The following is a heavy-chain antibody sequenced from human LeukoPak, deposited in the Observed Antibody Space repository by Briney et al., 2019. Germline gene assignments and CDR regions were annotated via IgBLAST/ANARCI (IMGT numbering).Heavy chain of an antibody. CDR3: ARLDRQLAAAGAGVSDY. Sequence: SETLSLTCTVSGGSISSSSYSRGWIRQPPGKGLEWIGSIYYSGSTYYNPSLKSRVTISVDTSKNQFSLKLRSVTAADTAVYYCARLDRQLAAAGAGVSDYWGQGTLVTVSS. CDR1: GGSISSSSYS. CDR2: IYYSGST. J-gene: IGHJ4*02. D-gene: IGHD6-13*01. V-gene: IGHV4-39*01.